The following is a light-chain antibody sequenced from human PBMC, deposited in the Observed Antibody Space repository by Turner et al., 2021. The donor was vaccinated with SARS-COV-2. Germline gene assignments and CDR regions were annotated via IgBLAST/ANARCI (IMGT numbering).Light chain of an antibody. CDR2: RNN. V-gene: IGLV1-47*01. CDR3: AAWDDSLSGRFV. J-gene: IGLJ1*01. Sequence: QSVLTQPPSAPGTPGQRVTISCSGSSSNIGSNYVYWYQQLPGTAPKPLIYRNNQRPSGVPDRFSGSKSGTSASLAISGLRSEDEADYYCAAWDDSLSGRFVFGTGTKVTVL. CDR1: SSNIGSNY.